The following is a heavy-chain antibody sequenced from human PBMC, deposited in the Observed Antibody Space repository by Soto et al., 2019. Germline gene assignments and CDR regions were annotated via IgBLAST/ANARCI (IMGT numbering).Heavy chain of an antibody. CDR3: ARSYYYGSGTLGPTGY. J-gene: IGHJ4*02. V-gene: IGHV4-31*03. Sequence: PSETLSLTCTFSCGSISSGGYYWSWIRQHPGKGLEWIAYIYYSGSTYYNPSLKSRITISVDTPKNQFSLKLSSVTAADTAVYYCARSYYYGSGTLGPTGYWGQGTLVTVSS. CDR1: CGSISSGGYY. CDR2: IYYSGST. D-gene: IGHD3-10*01.